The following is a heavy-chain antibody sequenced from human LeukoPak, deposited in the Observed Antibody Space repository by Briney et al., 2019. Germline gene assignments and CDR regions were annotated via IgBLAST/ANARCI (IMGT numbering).Heavy chain of an antibody. Sequence: GGSLRLSCAASGFTFSSYAMHWVRQAPGKGLEWVAVISYDGSNKYYADSVKGRFTISRDSSKNTLYLQMNSLRAEDTAVYYCARTRSITMISEWGEGTLVTVSS. V-gene: IGHV3-30*01. J-gene: IGHJ4*02. D-gene: IGHD3-22*01. CDR3: ARTRSITMISE. CDR1: GFTFSSYA. CDR2: ISYDGSNK.